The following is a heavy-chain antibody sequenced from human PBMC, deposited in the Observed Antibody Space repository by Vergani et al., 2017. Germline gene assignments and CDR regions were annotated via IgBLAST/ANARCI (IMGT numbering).Heavy chain of an antibody. CDR2: IYHSGST. J-gene: IGHJ3*02. CDR1: GYSLSSGYY. D-gene: IGHD3-3*01. V-gene: IGHV4-38-2*01. Sequence: QVQLQESGPGLVKPSETLSLTCAVSGYSLSSGYYWGWIRQPPGKGLEWIGSIYHSGSTYYNPSLKSRVTISVDTAKNQFSLKLSSVTAADTAVYYCARQTSGRYYDFWSGYYTGMGYDAFDIWGQGTMVTVSS. CDR3: ARQTSGRYYDFWSGYYTGMGYDAFDI.